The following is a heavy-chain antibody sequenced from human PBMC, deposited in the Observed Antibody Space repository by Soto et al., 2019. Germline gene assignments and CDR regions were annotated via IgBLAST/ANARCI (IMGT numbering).Heavy chain of an antibody. Sequence: EVQLVESGGGLIQPGGSLRLSCAASGFTVSSNYMSWVRQAPGKGLEWVSVIYSGGSTYFADSVKGRFTISRDNSKNTPYLPMNGLGAEDTAVYYCARDSGSSFDYWGQGTLVTISS. CDR3: ARDSGSSFDY. CDR2: IYSGGST. CDR1: GFTVSSNY. J-gene: IGHJ4*02. D-gene: IGHD1-26*01. V-gene: IGHV3-53*01.